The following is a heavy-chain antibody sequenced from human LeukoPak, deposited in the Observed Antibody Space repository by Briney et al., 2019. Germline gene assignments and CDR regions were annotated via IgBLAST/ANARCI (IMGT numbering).Heavy chain of an antibody. CDR3: AKDRKMATILDY. J-gene: IGHJ4*02. V-gene: IGHV3-30*18. CDR2: ISYDGSNK. D-gene: IGHD5-24*01. Sequence: SGGSLRLSCAASGFTFSSYGMHWVRQAPGKGLEWVAVISYDGSNKYYADSVKGRFTISRDNSKNTLYLQMNSLRAEDTAVYYCAKDRKMATILDYWGQGTLVTVSS. CDR1: GFTFSSYG.